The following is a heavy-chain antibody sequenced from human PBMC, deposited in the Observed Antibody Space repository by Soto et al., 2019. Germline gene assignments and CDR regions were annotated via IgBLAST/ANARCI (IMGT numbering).Heavy chain of an antibody. Sequence: GGSLILSSAASGFTFSSYWMHWVRQAPGKGLVWVSRINSDGSSTSYADSVKGRFTISRDNAKNTLYLQMNSLRAEDTAVHYCARATRLLYGLEGWGQRTTVTVAS. CDR2: INSDGSST. CDR3: ARATRLLYGLEG. D-gene: IGHD1-26*01. CDR1: GFTFSSYW. J-gene: IGHJ6*02. V-gene: IGHV3-74*01.